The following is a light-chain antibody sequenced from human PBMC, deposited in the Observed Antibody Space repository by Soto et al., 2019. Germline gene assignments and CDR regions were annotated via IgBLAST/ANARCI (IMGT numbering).Light chain of an antibody. CDR2: SNN. Sequence: SALTQTPSASATPGQRVTISCSGTNSNIGSNTIAWYQQLPGTAPKRLIHSNNQRPSGVPDRFSASKSGTSASLAISGLQSEDEADYYCATWDDSLNGYVFGTGTKVTVL. V-gene: IGLV1-44*01. J-gene: IGLJ1*01. CDR3: ATWDDSLNGYV. CDR1: NSNIGSNT.